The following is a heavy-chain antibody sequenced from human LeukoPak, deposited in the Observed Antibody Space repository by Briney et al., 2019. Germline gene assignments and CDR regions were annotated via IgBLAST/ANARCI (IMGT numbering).Heavy chain of an antibody. J-gene: IGHJ4*02. Sequence: SETLSLTCTVSGGSISSYYWSWLRQPPGQGREWVGYIYYSGSTNYNPSLKSRVTISVDTSENQFSRKLSCLTAADTAVYYCARDGGNLLDYWGQGTLVTVSS. CDR3: ARDGGNLLDY. D-gene: IGHD4-23*01. CDR1: GGSISSYY. CDR2: IYYSGST. V-gene: IGHV4-59*01.